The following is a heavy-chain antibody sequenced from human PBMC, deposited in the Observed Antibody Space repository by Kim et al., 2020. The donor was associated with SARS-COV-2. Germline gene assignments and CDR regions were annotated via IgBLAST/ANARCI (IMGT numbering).Heavy chain of an antibody. J-gene: IGHJ4*02. CDR3: ARELKVPAARGFDY. Sequence: GGSLRLSCAASGFTFSSYSMNWVRQAPGKGLEWVSSISSSSSYIYYADPVKGRFTISRDNAKNSLYLQMNSLRAEDTAVYYCARELKVPAARGFDYWGQGTLVTVSS. CDR1: GFTFSSYS. V-gene: IGHV3-21*01. CDR2: ISSSSSYI. D-gene: IGHD2-2*01.